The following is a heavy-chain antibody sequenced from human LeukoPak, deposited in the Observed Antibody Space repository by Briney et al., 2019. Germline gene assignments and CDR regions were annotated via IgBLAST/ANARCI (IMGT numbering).Heavy chain of an antibody. Sequence: GGSLRLSCAASGFTFSSYAMHWVRRAPGQRLEWMGWINAGNGNTKYSQKFQGRVTITRDTSASTAYMELSSLRSEDTAVYYCARVYPGNDYYDSSGPFDYWGQGTLVTVSS. CDR3: ARVYPGNDYYDSSGPFDY. CDR1: GFTFSSYA. J-gene: IGHJ4*02. V-gene: IGHV1-3*01. CDR2: INAGNGNT. D-gene: IGHD3-22*01.